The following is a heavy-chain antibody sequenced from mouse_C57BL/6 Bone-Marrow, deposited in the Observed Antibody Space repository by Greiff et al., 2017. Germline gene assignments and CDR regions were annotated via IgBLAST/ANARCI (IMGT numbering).Heavy chain of an antibody. CDR3: ARSVRGYYYGSSYFAY. D-gene: IGHD1-1*01. V-gene: IGHV1-69*01. CDR2: IDPSDSYT. CDR1: GYTFTSYW. J-gene: IGHJ3*01. Sequence: QVQLQQPGAELVMPGASVKLSCKASGYTFTSYWMHWVKQRPGQGLDWIGEIDPSDSYTNYNQKFKGKSTLTVDKSSSTAYMQLSSLTSEDSAVYYCARSVRGYYYGSSYFAYWGQGTLVTVSA.